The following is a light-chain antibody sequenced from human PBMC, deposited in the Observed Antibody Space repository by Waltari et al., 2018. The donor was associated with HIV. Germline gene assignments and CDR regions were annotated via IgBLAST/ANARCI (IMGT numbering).Light chain of an antibody. CDR2: RNN. CDR3: ATWDDSLSGLWV. V-gene: IGLV1-47*01. CDR1: SSNIGSSY. Sequence: QSVLTQPPSASGTPGQRVTISCSGSSSNIGSSYVSRYQQPPGTAPKLLMYRNNQLPSGVPDRFSGSKSGTSASLAISGLRSEDEADYYCATWDDSLSGLWVFGGGTKLTVL. J-gene: IGLJ3*02.